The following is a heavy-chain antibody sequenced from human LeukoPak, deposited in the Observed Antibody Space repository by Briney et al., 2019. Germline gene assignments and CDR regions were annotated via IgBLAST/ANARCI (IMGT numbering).Heavy chain of an antibody. CDR2: IYYSGST. CDR3: GKSGYCGGDCYYAFDI. D-gene: IGHD2-21*02. V-gene: IGHV4-39*01. CDR1: GGSISSSSYY. J-gene: IGHJ3*02. Sequence: SETVSLTCTVSGGSISSSSYYWGWIRQPPGKGLEWFGSIYYSGSTYYNPPLKSRLTISVDTSKHQFSLKLSSVTAADTAVYYCGKSGYCGGDCYYAFDIWGQGTMVTVSS.